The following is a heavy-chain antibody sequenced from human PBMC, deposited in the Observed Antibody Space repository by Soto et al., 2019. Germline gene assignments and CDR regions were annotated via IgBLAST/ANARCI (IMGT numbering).Heavy chain of an antibody. J-gene: IGHJ5*02. V-gene: IGHV1-69*13. Sequence: GASVKVSCKASGGTFSSYAISWVRQAPGQGLEWMGGIIPIFGTANYAQKFQGRVTFTADESTSTAYMELSSLRSEDTAVYYCAKEGNITGPYCFDPWGQETLFTFSS. CDR2: IIPIFGTA. CDR1: GGTFSSYA. D-gene: IGHD1-20*01. CDR3: AKEGNITGPYCFDP.